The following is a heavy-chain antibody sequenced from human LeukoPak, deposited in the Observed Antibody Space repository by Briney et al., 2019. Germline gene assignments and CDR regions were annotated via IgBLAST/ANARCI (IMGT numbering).Heavy chain of an antibody. CDR3: ARGYYYDSSGSLSYFDY. CDR2: IIPIFGTA. CDR1: GGTFSSYA. D-gene: IGHD3-22*01. Sequence: ASVKVSCKASGGTFSSYAISWVRQAPGQGLEWMGGIIPIFGTANYAQKFQGRVTITADKSTSTAYMGLSSLRSEDTAVYYCARGYYYDSSGSLSYFDYWGQGTLVTVSS. J-gene: IGHJ4*02. V-gene: IGHV1-69*06.